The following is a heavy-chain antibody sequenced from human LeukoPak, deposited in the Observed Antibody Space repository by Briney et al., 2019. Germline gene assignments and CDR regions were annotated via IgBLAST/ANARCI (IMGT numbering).Heavy chain of an antibody. V-gene: IGHV4-34*01. D-gene: IGHD3-22*01. CDR2: INHSGST. CDR3: ARGDSSGYDY. J-gene: IGHJ4*02. Sequence: SETLSLTCAVYGGSFSGYYWSWIRQPPGKGLEWIGEINHSGSTNYNPSLKSRVTISADTSKNQFSLKLSSVTAADTAVYYCARGDSSGYDYWGQGTLVTVSS. CDR1: GGSFSGYY.